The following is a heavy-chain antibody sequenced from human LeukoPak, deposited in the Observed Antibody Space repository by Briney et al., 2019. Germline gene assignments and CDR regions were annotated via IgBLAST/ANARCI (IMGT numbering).Heavy chain of an antibody. J-gene: IGHJ4*02. Sequence: ASVKVSCKASGYTFSSYYIHWVRQAPGQGLEWMGIINPDGGSTSYAQKFKGRVSMTGDTSTSTAYMELSRLRSDDTAVYYCARAGYSGYDWGIFDYWGQGTLVTVSS. D-gene: IGHD5-12*01. CDR3: ARAGYSGYDWGIFDY. CDR1: GYTFSSYY. CDR2: INPDGGST. V-gene: IGHV1-46*01.